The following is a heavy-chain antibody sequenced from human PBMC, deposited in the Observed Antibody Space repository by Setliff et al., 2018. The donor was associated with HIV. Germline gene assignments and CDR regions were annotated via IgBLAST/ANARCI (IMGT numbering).Heavy chain of an antibody. CDR3: ARDPAVASREVAFDI. CDR2: IYYSGNT. Sequence: PSETLSLTCTVSGGSISSGNNYWSWIRQPPGKGLEWIAYIYYSGNTYYNPSLKSRATISVDTSKNQFSFKLNSVTVADTAVYYCARDPAVASREVAFDIWGQGTMVTVSS. D-gene: IGHD2-21*01. V-gene: IGHV4-30-4*08. J-gene: IGHJ3*02. CDR1: GGSISSGNNY.